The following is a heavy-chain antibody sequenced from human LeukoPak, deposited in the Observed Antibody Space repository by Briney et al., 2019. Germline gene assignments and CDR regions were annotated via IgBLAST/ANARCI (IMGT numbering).Heavy chain of an antibody. CDR2: IGSNTEDI. CDR1: VFTFSRYS. J-gene: IGHJ4*02. D-gene: IGHD2-15*01. CDR3: ATGAESVIAATAFDS. Sequence: PGGSLTLSCTACVFTFSRYSMNWLREPPGKGLEWVSFIGSNTEDILYADSVKGRFTIARDNAKNSLSLQMNSLRAEDTAVYYCATGAESVIAATAFDSWGQGTLVTVSS. V-gene: IGHV3-21*01.